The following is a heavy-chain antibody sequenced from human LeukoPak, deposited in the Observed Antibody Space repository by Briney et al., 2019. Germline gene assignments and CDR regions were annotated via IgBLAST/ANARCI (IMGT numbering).Heavy chain of an antibody. CDR1: GFTISSNY. CDR3: ARVRGYSGYDVFDY. Sequence: PGGSLRLSCAASGFTISSNYMSWVRQAPGKGLEWVSVIYGGGSTYYADSVKGRFTISRDNSKNTLYLQMNSLRAEDTAVYYCARVRGYSGYDVFDYWGQGTLVTVSS. J-gene: IGHJ4*02. D-gene: IGHD5-12*01. V-gene: IGHV3-53*01. CDR2: IYGGGST.